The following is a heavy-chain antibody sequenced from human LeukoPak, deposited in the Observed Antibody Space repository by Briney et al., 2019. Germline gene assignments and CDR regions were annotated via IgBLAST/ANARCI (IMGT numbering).Heavy chain of an antibody. V-gene: IGHV4-59*12. CDR2: IYYSGST. J-gene: IGHJ4*02. CDR3: ARDGYSYGFPAFDY. CDR1: GGSISSYY. Sequence: SETLSLTCTVSGGSISSYYWSWIRQPPGKGLEWIGYIYYSGSTNYNPSLKSRVTISVDTSKNQFSLKLSSVTAADTAVYYCARDGYSYGFPAFDYWGQGTLVTVSS. D-gene: IGHD5-18*01.